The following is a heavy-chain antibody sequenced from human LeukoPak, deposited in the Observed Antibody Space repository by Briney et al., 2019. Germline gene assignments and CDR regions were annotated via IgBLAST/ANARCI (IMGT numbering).Heavy chain of an antibody. D-gene: IGHD3-22*01. CDR3: ARDRRLFYDRSGYYYDY. V-gene: IGHV1-46*01. J-gene: IGHJ4*02. Sequence: ASVKVSCKASGYTFTSYYMHWVRQAPGQGLEWMGIINPSGGSTSYAQKFQGRVTMTRDMSTSTVYMELSSLRSEDTAVYDCARDRRLFYDRSGYYYDYWGQGTLVTVSS. CDR2: INPSGGST. CDR1: GYTFTSYY.